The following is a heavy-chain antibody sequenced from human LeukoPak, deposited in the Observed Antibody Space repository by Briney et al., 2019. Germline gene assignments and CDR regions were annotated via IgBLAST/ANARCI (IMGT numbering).Heavy chain of an antibody. CDR3: ARDLYLSR. CDR1: GFTFSSYG. V-gene: IGHV3-53*01. J-gene: IGHJ4*02. CDR2: IYSGDTT. Sequence: PGRSLRLSCAASGFTFSSYGMHWVRQAPGRGLEWVSVIYSGDTTYYADSVKGRFTISRDTSKNTLYLQMNSLRPEDTAVYYCARDLYLSRWGQGTLVTVSS. D-gene: IGHD2/OR15-2a*01.